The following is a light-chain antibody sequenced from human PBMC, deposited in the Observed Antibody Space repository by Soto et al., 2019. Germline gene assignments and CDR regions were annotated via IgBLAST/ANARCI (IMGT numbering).Light chain of an antibody. J-gene: IGLJ3*02. CDR3: SSYTSISSWV. CDR2: EVN. V-gene: IGLV2-14*01. CDR1: SSDVGGYDY. Sequence: QSALTQPASVSGSPGQSITISCTGSSSDVGGYDYVSWYQQHPGKAPKLMIYEVNNRPSGVSNRFSGSKSGNTASLTISGLQAEDDADYYCSSYTSISSWVFGGVTKLTVL.